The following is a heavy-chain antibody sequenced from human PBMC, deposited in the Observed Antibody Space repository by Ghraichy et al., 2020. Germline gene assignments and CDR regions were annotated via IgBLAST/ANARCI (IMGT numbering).Heavy chain of an antibody. Sequence: ASVKVSCKTSGYTFTDHFMHWVRQAPGQGLEWMGYIIPKSGFTGYAQKFQGRLTLTRDTSISTAYMELSRLTSDDTAVYYCTRGGGSSWVDFWGQGTLATVSS. J-gene: IGHJ4*02. D-gene: IGHD6-13*01. CDR2: IIPKSGFT. CDR1: GYTFTDHF. V-gene: IGHV1-2*02. CDR3: TRGGGSSWVDF.